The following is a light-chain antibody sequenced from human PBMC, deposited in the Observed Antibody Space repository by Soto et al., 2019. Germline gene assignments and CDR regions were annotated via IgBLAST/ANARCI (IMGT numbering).Light chain of an antibody. J-gene: IGLJ1*01. CDR3: SSYTTANTYV. CDR2: EVS. CDR1: SSDVGGCNY. Sequence: QSALTQPASVSGSPGQSITISCTGTSSDVGGCNYVSWYQQHPGKAPKLMIYEVSNRPSGVSNRFSGSKSGNTASLTISGLQAEDEADYYCSSYTTANTYVFGTGTKVTVL. V-gene: IGLV2-14*01.